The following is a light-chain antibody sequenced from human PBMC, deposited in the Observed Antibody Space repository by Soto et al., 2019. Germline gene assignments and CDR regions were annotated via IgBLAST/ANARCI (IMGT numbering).Light chain of an antibody. CDR3: QQYGSSPM. J-gene: IGKJ1*01. CDR1: RSGSSN. CDR2: GAS. V-gene: IGKV3-20*01. Sequence: ILLTHSPGPQSLSPRERATLSGRASRSGSSNLAWYQQKPGQAPRLLIYGASSRATGIPDRFSGSGSGTDFTLTISRLEPEDFAVYYCQQYGSSPMFGQGTKVDIK.